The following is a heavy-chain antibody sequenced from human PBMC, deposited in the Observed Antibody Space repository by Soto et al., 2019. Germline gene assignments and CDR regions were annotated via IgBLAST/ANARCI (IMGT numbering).Heavy chain of an antibody. CDR1: GYTFTSYA. V-gene: IGHV1-3*01. J-gene: IGHJ6*02. D-gene: IGHD3-9*01. Sequence: GASVKVSCKASGYTFTSYAMHWVRQAPGQRLEWMGWINAGNGNTKYSQKFQGRVTITRDTSASTAYMELSSLRSEDTAVYYRARGAYYDILTGPPRNYYYGMDVWGQGTTVTVYS. CDR2: INAGNGNT. CDR3: ARGAYYDILTGPPRNYYYGMDV.